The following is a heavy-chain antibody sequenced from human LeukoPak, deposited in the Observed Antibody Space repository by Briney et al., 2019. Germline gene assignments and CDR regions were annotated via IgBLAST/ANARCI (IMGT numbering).Heavy chain of an antibody. CDR1: GGSISSDSYY. V-gene: IGHV4-61*02. J-gene: IGHJ4*02. Sequence: SQTLSLTCTVSGGSISSDSYYWSWIRQPAGKGLEWIGRIYTSGSTNYNPSLKSRVTISVDTSKNQFSLKLSSVTAADTAVYYCAGLYSGYDYVDYWGQGTLVTVSS. CDR2: IYTSGST. CDR3: AGLYSGYDYVDY. D-gene: IGHD5-12*01.